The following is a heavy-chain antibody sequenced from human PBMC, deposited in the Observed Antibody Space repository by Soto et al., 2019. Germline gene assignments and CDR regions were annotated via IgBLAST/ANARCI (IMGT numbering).Heavy chain of an antibody. V-gene: IGHV1-8*01. J-gene: IGHJ6*02. CDR1: GYTLTGHD. D-gene: IGHD2-15*01. CDR3: VNVAELKLGYCRAMDV. CDR2: MNPKSGGT. Sequence: QVQLVQSGAEVRKPGDTVRVSCKASGYTLTGHDVNWVKQASGQGLEWKGWMNPKSGGTGYAQKFQDRFTMTMDTYLNTANMDVSGMSSRDTALYYCVNVAELKLGYCRAMDVWGQATTVTVSS.